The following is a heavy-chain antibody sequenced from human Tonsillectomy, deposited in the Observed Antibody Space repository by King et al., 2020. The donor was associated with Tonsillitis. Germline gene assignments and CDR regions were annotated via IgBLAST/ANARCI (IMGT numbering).Heavy chain of an antibody. CDR1: GGSISSYY. D-gene: IGHD2-15*01. J-gene: IGHJ5*02. V-gene: IGHV4-59*01. CDR3: ARLIGYCSGGSCGANWFDP. CDR2: IYYSGST. Sequence: QLQESGPGLVKPSETLSLTCTVSGGSISSYYWSWIRQPPGKGLEWIGYIYYSGSTNYNPSLKSRVTISVDTSKNQFSLKLSSVTAADTAVYYCARLIGYCSGGSCGANWFDPWGQGTLVTVSS.